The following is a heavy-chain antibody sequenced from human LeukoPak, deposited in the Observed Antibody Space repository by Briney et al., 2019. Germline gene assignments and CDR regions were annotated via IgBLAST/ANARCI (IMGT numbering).Heavy chain of an antibody. D-gene: IGHD3-10*01. V-gene: IGHV1-8*01. CDR3: AASGRLLRFGELPSRGFDP. CDR2: MNPNSGNT. Sequence: GASVKVSCTASGYTFTSYDINWVRQATGQGLEWMGWMNPNSGNTGYAQKFQGRVTMTRNTSISTAYMELSSLRSENTAVYYCAASGRLLRFGELPSRGFDPWGQGTLVTVSS. CDR1: GYTFTSYD. J-gene: IGHJ5*02.